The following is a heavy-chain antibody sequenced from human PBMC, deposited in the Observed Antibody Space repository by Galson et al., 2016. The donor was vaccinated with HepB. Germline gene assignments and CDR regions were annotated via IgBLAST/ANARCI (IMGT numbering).Heavy chain of an antibody. V-gene: IGHV5-51*01. CDR2: IFPDDSDI. Sequence: QSGAEVKKPGESLKISCKGSGYRFSNHWIGWVRQMPGKGLEWMGIIFPDDSDIRYSPSFEGQVAISTDKSISTAYLQWSSLKASDTAIYYCASPIRLNSGSSSRPYWGQGTLVTVSS. CDR3: ASPIRLNSGSSSRPY. J-gene: IGHJ4*02. CDR1: GYRFSNHW. D-gene: IGHD6-19*01.